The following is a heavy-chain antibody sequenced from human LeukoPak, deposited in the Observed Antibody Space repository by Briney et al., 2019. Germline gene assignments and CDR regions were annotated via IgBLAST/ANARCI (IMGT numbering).Heavy chain of an antibody. D-gene: IGHD3-22*01. V-gene: IGHV4-39*07. CDR1: GGSISSSSYY. Sequence: PSETLSLTCTVSGGSISSSSYYWGWIRQPPGKGLEWIGSIYYSGSTYYNPSLESRVTISVDTSKNQFSLKLSSVTAADAAVYYCARGRAIITMIVVDAFDIWGQGTMVTVSS. J-gene: IGHJ3*02. CDR3: ARGRAIITMIVVDAFDI. CDR2: IYYSGST.